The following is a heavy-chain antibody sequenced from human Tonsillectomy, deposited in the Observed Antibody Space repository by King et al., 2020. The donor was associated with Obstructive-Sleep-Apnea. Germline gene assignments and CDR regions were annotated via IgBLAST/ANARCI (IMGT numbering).Heavy chain of an antibody. CDR1: GGSITSYF. D-gene: IGHD4-17*01. J-gene: IGHJ5*02. CDR3: ARSTTVTIDGWFDP. Sequence: QLQESGPGLVKPSETLSLTCTVSGGSITSYFWSWIRQPPGKGLEWIGYIYPGGDTKYNPSLRSRVTISVDTPKKQFSLKLTSVTPADTAVYYCARSTTVTIDGWFDPWGQGTLVTVSS. V-gene: IGHV4-59*13. CDR2: IYPGGDT.